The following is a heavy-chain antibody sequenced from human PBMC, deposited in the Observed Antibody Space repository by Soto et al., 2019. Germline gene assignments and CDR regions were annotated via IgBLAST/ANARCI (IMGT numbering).Heavy chain of an antibody. Sequence: SETLSLTCNVSGGSVSSGGYYWSWIRQHPGKGLEWIGYIHYSGSTYYNPSLKSRVTMSIDTSKNQFSLRLSSVTAADTAIYYCATRITVFGLLIPPFDPWGQGTQVTVSS. J-gene: IGHJ5*02. CDR1: GGSVSSGGYY. CDR3: ATRITVFGLLIPPFDP. CDR2: IHYSGST. V-gene: IGHV4-31*03. D-gene: IGHD3-3*01.